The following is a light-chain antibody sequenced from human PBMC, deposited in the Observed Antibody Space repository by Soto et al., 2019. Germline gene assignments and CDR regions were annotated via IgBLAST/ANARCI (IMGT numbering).Light chain of an antibody. V-gene: IGLV2-14*01. J-gene: IGLJ2*01. CDR1: SSDVGGYNS. CDR3: SSYTSSSTLDRV. Sequence: QSVLTQPASVSGSPGQSITISCTGTSSDVGGYNSVSWYQQHPGKAPKLMIFDVSNWPSGVSNRFSGSKSGNTASLTISGLLAEDEADYYCSSYTSSSTLDRVFGGGTKLTVL. CDR2: DVS.